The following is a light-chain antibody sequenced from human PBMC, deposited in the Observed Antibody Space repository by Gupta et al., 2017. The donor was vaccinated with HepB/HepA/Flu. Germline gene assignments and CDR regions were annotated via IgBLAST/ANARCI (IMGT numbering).Light chain of an antibody. CDR3: QQSHSVPVLT. V-gene: IGKV1-39*01. J-gene: IGKJ4*01. Sequence: TQSPSSLSASVGDRVTITCRTDQTVNSRLNWYQHKPGRAPKVLIYAATTLQSGVPSRFFGNGSGTDFTLTITSVQPEDCATYYGQQSHSVPVLTFGGGTRVDI. CDR2: AAT. CDR1: QTVNSR.